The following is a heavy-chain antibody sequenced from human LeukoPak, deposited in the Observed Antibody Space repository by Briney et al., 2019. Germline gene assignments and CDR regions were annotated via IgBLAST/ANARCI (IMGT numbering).Heavy chain of an antibody. Sequence: GGSLRLSCAVPGFTFSSYRMNWVRQAPGKGLEWVSSISSSSSYIYYADSVKGRFTISRDNAENSLYLQMNSLRAEDTAVYYCAREVITGTGDYWGQGTLVTVSS. V-gene: IGHV3-21*01. J-gene: IGHJ4*02. CDR1: GFTFSSYR. CDR2: ISSSSSYI. D-gene: IGHD1-20*01. CDR3: AREVITGTGDY.